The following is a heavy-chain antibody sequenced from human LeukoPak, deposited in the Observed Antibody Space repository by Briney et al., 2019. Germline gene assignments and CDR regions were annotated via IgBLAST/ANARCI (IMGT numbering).Heavy chain of an antibody. CDR2: ISGSGTNT. CDR3: AKRRHYYGSGDYYRDP. V-gene: IGHV3-23*01. Sequence: PGGSLRLSCAASGFTFSSYAMSWVRQAPGKGLEWASSISGSGTNTYYADSVKGRFTISRDNSRNLLFLQMSSLRVEDTAVYYCAKRRHYYGSGDYYRDPWGQGTLVTVSS. CDR1: GFTFSSYA. D-gene: IGHD3-10*01. J-gene: IGHJ5*02.